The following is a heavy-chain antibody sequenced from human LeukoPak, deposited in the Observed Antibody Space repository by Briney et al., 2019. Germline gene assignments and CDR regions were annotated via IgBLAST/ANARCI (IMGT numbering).Heavy chain of an antibody. D-gene: IGHD3-22*01. V-gene: IGHV3-23*01. J-gene: IGHJ4*02. CDR3: AKDSHSSGYYPTFDY. CDR1: GFTFSNFA. Sequence: GGSLRLSCAASGFTFSNFAMSWVRQTPGKGLEWVSAISGSAASTYYADSVKGRFTISRDNSKNTLYLQMNSLRAEDTAVYYCAKDSHSSGYYPTFDYWGQGTLVTVSS. CDR2: ISGSAAST.